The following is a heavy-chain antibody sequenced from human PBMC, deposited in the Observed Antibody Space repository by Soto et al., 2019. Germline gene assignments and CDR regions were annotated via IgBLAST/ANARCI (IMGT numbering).Heavy chain of an antibody. CDR3: PIITNFWSGYYD. CDR1: GGSFSGYY. J-gene: IGHJ4*02. D-gene: IGHD3-3*01. V-gene: IGHV4-34*01. Sequence: QVQLQQWGAGLLKPSETLSLTCAVYGGSFSGYYWSWIRQPPGKGLEWIGEINHSGSTNYNPSLKSRVTISVDTSKNQFSLKLSSVTAADTAVYYCPIITNFWSGYYDWGQGTLVTVSS. CDR2: INHSGST.